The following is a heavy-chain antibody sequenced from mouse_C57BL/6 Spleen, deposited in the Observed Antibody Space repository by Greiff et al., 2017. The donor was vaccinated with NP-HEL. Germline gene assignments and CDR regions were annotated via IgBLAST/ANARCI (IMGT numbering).Heavy chain of an antibody. CDR3: ARGIYYDYDGDY. Sequence: QVQLQQSGAELVKPGASVKLSCKASGYTFTSYWMHWVKQRPGQGLEWIGMIHPNSGSTNYNEKFKSKATLTVDKSSSTAYMQLSSLTSEDSAVYYCARGIYYDYDGDYWGQGTTLTVSS. D-gene: IGHD2-4*01. CDR2: IHPNSGST. V-gene: IGHV1-64*01. CDR1: GYTFTSYW. J-gene: IGHJ2*01.